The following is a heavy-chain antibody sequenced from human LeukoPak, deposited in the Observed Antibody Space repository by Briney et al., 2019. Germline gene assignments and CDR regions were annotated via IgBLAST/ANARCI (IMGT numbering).Heavy chain of an antibody. Sequence: SETLSLTCTVSGGSISSYYWSWIRQPPGKGLEWIGYLYYSGSTNYNPSLKSRVTISVDTSKNQFSLKLSSVTAADTAVYYCARGRGSYYYDSSGYYDYWGQGTLVTVSS. CDR1: GGSISSYY. V-gene: IGHV4-59*01. D-gene: IGHD3-22*01. CDR3: ARGRGSYYYDSSGYYDY. J-gene: IGHJ4*02. CDR2: LYYSGST.